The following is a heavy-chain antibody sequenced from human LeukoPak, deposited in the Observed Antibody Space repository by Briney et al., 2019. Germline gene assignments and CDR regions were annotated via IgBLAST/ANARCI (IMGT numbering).Heavy chain of an antibody. Sequence: ASVKVSCKAPGYTFTGYYMHWVRQAPGQGLEWMGWINPNSGGTNYAQKFQGRVTMTRGTSISTAYMELSRLRSDDTAVYYCARASGWYELFDYWGQGTLVTVSS. V-gene: IGHV1-2*02. J-gene: IGHJ4*02. CDR2: INPNSGGT. CDR1: GYTFTGYY. CDR3: ARASGWYELFDY. D-gene: IGHD6-19*01.